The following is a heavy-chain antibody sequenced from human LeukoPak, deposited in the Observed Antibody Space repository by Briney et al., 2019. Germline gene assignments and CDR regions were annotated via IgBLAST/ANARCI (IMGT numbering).Heavy chain of an antibody. V-gene: IGHV4-59*08. J-gene: IGHJ3*02. CDR1: GGSISPYY. CDR2: IQYSGST. Sequence: SETLSLTCTVSGGSISPYYWSWIRQPPGKGLEWIGYIQYSGSTSYNPSLNSRVTISVDTLKNQFSLKLRSVTAAESVVYSCARYGGTYFDTWGQGTMVTVSS. D-gene: IGHD1-26*01. CDR3: ARYGGTYFDT.